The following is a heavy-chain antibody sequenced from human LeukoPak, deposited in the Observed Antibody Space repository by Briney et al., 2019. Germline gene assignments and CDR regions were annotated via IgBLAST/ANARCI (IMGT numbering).Heavy chain of an antibody. CDR2: IYPGDSDT. Sequence: GESLKISCKGSGYRFTSYWIGWVRQMPGKGMEWMGIIYPGDSDTRYSPSFQGQVTISADKSISTAYLQWSSLKASDTAMYYCARLHYGSGSYSRSYYYYGMDVWGQGTTVTVSS. J-gene: IGHJ6*02. CDR3: ARLHYGSGSYSRSYYYYGMDV. D-gene: IGHD3-10*01. CDR1: GYRFTSYW. V-gene: IGHV5-51*01.